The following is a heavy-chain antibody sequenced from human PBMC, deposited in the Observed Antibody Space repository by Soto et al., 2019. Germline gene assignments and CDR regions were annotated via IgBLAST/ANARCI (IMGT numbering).Heavy chain of an antibody. Sequence: ASVKVSCKASGYTFTGYDMHWVRKAPGQGLEWMGWINPNSGGTNYAQKFQGWVTMTRDTSISTAYMELSSLRDEDTAVYYCARESVVVAAKVYYGMDVRGQGTTVTVSS. V-gene: IGHV1-2*04. J-gene: IGHJ6*02. CDR3: ARESVVVAAKVYYGMDV. D-gene: IGHD2-15*01. CDR1: GYTFTGYD. CDR2: INPNSGGT.